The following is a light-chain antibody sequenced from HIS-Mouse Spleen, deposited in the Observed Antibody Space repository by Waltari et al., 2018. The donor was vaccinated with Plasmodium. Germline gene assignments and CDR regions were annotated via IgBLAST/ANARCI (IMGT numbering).Light chain of an antibody. J-gene: IGKJ1*01. V-gene: IGKV3-15*01. CDR2: GAS. Sequence: EIVMTQSPATLSVSPGERATLSCRASQSVSSNLAWYQPKPGQAPRLLIYGASTRATGIPARFSGSGSGTEVTLTISSLQSEDFAVYYCQQYNNWPPWTFGQGTKVEIK. CDR1: QSVSSN. CDR3: QQYNNWPPWT.